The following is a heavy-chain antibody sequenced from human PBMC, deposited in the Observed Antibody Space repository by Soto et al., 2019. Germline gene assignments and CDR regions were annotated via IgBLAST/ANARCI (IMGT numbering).Heavy chain of an antibody. CDR2: INPSGGST. J-gene: IGHJ6*02. CDR3: ARDSGREPGKDYYYYYAMAA. D-gene: IGHD3-10*01. CDR1: GYTFTSYY. Sequence: ASVKDSCTASGYTFTSYYMHWVRQAPGQGLEWMGIINPSGGSTSYEQKFQGRVTMTRDTYTSPAYTELRSLRSDETAVYYCARDSGREPGKDYYYYYAMAAWDQGNTVTVSS. V-gene: IGHV1-46*01.